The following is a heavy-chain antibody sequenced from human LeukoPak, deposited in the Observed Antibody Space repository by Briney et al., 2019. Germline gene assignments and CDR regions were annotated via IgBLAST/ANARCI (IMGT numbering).Heavy chain of an antibody. V-gene: IGHV4-4*07. CDR2: IYSSGST. CDR3: ARHWDDILTGYAFDI. J-gene: IGHJ3*02. D-gene: IGHD3-9*01. CDR1: GGFLSGSY. Sequence: SETLSLTCSVSGGFLSGSYWNWIRQPAGKGREWIGRIYSSGSTNYNPSLKSRVTMSVDTSKNQFSLKLTSVTAADTAVYYCARHWDDILTGYAFDIWGQGTMVTVSS.